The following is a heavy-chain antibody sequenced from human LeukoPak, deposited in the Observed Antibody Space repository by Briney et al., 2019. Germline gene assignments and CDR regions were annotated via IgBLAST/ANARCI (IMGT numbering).Heavy chain of an antibody. V-gene: IGHV3-48*04. Sequence: GGSLRLSCAASGFTFSTYNMNWVRQAPGKGLEWVSYISSSSSTIYYADSVKGRFTISRDNAKNSLFLQMNSLRAEDTAVYYCARDLIVGATYFDYWGQGTLVTVSS. CDR2: ISSSSSTI. J-gene: IGHJ4*02. D-gene: IGHD1-26*01. CDR1: GFTFSTYN. CDR3: ARDLIVGATYFDY.